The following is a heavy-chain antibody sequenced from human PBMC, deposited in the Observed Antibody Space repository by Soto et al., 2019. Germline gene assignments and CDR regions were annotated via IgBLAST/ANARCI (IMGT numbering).Heavy chain of an antibody. V-gene: IGHV1-18*01. CDR2: ISAYNGNI. CDR3: ARERTEPRYNWNAIFDY. CDR1: GYTFTSYG. J-gene: IGHJ4*02. Sequence: QVQLVQSGAEVKKPGASVKVSCKASGYTFTSYGISWVRQAPGQGLEWMGWISAYNGNINYAQKLQGRVTMTTDTSTSTAYMELRSVRSDDTAVYYCARERTEPRYNWNAIFDYWGQGTLVTVSS. D-gene: IGHD1-20*01.